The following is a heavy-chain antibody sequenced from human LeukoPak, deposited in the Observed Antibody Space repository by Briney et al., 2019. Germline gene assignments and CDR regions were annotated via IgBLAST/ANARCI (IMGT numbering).Heavy chain of an antibody. CDR3: TYDCSSTSCYTGYYYYYMDV. D-gene: IGHD2-2*02. V-gene: IGHV3-23*01. J-gene: IGHJ6*03. CDR2: ISDSGGST. Sequence: GGSLRLSCAASGFTFNNYALSWVRQAPGKGLEWVSGISDSGGSTLYADSVKGRFTISRDNPKNTVYLQMNSLRAEDTAVYYCTYDCSSTSCYTGYYYYYMDVWGKGTTVTVSS. CDR1: GFTFNNYA.